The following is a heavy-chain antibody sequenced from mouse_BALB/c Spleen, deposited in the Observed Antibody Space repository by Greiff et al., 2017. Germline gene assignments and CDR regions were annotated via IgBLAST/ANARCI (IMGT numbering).Heavy chain of an antibody. CDR2: IYPGSGST. V-gene: IGHV1S22*01. J-gene: IGHJ3*01. Sequence: LQQPGSELVRPGASVKLSCKASGYTFTSYWMHWVKQRPGQGLERIGNIYPGSGSTNYDEKFKSKATLTVDTSSSTAYMQLSSLTSEDSAVYYCTREGYYGSSLSWFADWGQGTLVTVSA. CDR1: GYTFTSYW. CDR3: TREGYYGSSLSWFAD. D-gene: IGHD1-1*01.